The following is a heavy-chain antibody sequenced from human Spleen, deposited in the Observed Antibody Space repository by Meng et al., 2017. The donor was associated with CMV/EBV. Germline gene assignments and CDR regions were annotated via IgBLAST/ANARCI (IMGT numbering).Heavy chain of an antibody. CDR2: IHPNTGET. V-gene: IGHV1-2*02. J-gene: IGHJ4*02. Sequence: ASVKVSCKTSGYTFAGHYMHWLRQAPGQGLAWMGWIHPNTGETNYGQNFHGRVTVTRDTSIRTVYMELSSLRPDDTAMYYCARDDNWGPDYWGQGTLVTVSS. CDR3: ARDDNWGPDY. D-gene: IGHD7-27*01. CDR1: GYTFAGHY.